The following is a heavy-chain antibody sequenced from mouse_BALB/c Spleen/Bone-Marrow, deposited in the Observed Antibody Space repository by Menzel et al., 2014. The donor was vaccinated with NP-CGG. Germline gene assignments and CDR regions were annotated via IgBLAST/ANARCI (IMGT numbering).Heavy chain of an antibody. Sequence: VQLQQPGAELVKPGASVKLSCTASGFNIKDTYMHWVKQRPEQGLEWIGRIDPANGNTKYDPKFQGKATITADTSSNTVYLQLSSLTSEDTAVYYCARGTPYAMDYWGQGTSVTVSS. CDR1: GFNIKDTY. J-gene: IGHJ4*01. V-gene: IGHV14-3*02. CDR3: ARGTPYAMDY. D-gene: IGHD2-14*01. CDR2: IDPANGNT.